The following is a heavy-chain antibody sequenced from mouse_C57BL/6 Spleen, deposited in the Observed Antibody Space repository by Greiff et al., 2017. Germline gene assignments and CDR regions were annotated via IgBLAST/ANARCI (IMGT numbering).Heavy chain of an antibody. CDR1: GFSFNTYA. CDR3: MRHNDYGSSYGYFDV. Sequence: EVQLQQSGGGLVQPKGSLKLSCAASGFSFNTYAMNWVRQAPGKGLEWVARIRSKSNNYATYYADSVKDRFTISRDDSESMLYLQMNNLKTEDTAMYYCMRHNDYGSSYGYFDVWGTGTTVTVSS. V-gene: IGHV10-1*01. J-gene: IGHJ1*03. D-gene: IGHD1-1*01. CDR2: IRSKSNNYAT.